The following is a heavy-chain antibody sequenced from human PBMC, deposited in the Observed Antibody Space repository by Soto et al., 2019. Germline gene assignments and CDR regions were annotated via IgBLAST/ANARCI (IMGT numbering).Heavy chain of an antibody. CDR3: ARGREAYYDILTGYYDFGTRYYNYYRDV. CDR2: INHSGST. V-gene: IGHV4-34*01. J-gene: IGHJ6*03. D-gene: IGHD3-9*01. Sequence: SETLSLTCAVYGGSFSGYYWSWIRQPPGKGLEWIGEINHSGSTNYNPSLKSRVTISVDTSKNQFSLKLSSVTAADTAVYYCARGREAYYDILTGYYDFGTRYYNYYRDVWGKGTRVTVSS. CDR1: GGSFSGYY.